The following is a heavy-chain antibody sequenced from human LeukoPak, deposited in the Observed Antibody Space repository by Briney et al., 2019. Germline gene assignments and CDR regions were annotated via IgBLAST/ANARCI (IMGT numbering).Heavy chain of an antibody. CDR2: INTDGSST. V-gene: IGHV3-74*01. Sequence: GRSLRLSCAASGFTFDDYAMHWVRQAPGKGLVWVSRINTDGSSTSYADSVKGRFTISRDNAKNTLYLQMNSLRAEDTAVYYCARGVYCSGGSCYSGWFDPWGQGTLVTVSS. CDR1: GFTFDDYA. CDR3: ARGVYCSGGSCYSGWFDP. D-gene: IGHD2-15*01. J-gene: IGHJ5*02.